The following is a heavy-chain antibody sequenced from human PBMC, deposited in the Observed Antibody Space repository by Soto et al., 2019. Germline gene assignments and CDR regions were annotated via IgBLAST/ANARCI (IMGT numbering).Heavy chain of an antibody. CDR1: GGSISSSSYY. J-gene: IGHJ4*02. V-gene: IGHV4-39*01. Sequence: SETLSLTCTVSGGSISSSSYYWGWIRQPPGKGLEWIGSIYYSGSTYYNPSLKSRVTISVDTSKNQFSLKLSSVTAADTAVYYCARQRTYYYDSSGFSDYWGQGTLVTVSS. CDR3: ARQRTYYYDSSGFSDY. CDR2: IYYSGST. D-gene: IGHD3-22*01.